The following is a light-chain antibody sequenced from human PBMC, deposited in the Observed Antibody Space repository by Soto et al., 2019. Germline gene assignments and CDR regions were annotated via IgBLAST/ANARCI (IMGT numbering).Light chain of an antibody. J-gene: IGKJ3*01. CDR2: AAS. Sequence: DIQMTQSPSSLSASVGDRVTITCRASQSINRYINWYQQKPGKAPKLLINAASSLQSGVPSRFSGSGSGTDFTLTISNLQPEDFATYHCQQTYTTPFTFGPGTKVDIK. CDR3: QQTYTTPFT. V-gene: IGKV1-39*01. CDR1: QSINRY.